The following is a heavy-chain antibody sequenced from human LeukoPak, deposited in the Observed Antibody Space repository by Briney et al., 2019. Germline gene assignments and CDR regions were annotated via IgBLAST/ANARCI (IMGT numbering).Heavy chain of an antibody. CDR1: GGSFSGYY. CDR2: INHSGST. D-gene: IGHD4-11*01. Sequence: PSETLSLTCAVYGGSFSGYYWSWIRQPPGKGLEWIGEINHSGSTNYNPSLKSRVTISVDTSKNQFSLKLSSVTAADTAVYYCARVGNMGLRRAVTIWGQGTLVTVSS. J-gene: IGHJ4*02. V-gene: IGHV4-34*01. CDR3: ARVGNMGLRRAVTI.